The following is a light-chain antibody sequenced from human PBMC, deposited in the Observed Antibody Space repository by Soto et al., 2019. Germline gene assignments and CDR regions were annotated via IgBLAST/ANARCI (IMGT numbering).Light chain of an antibody. CDR2: TAN. Sequence: IRLTQSPSSVSASTGDRVTITCRASQGIGDYLAWYQQKPGKAPNLLIYTANNWQSGGPSRIRGSRSGTDYTLTISGLQSEDFATYYCQHFYSYPALTFGGGTKVDIK. V-gene: IGKV1-8*01. CDR1: QGIGDY. J-gene: IGKJ4*01. CDR3: QHFYSYPALT.